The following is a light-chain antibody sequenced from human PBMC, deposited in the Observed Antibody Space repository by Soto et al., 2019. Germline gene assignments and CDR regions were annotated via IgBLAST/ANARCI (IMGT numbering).Light chain of an antibody. CDR1: QSVLYSSNNKNY. CDR2: WAS. J-gene: IGKJ1*01. CDR3: QQYYSTFGRT. V-gene: IGKV4-1*01. Sequence: DIVMTPSPDSLAVSLGERATINCKSSQSVLYSSNNKNYLAWYQQKPGRPPKLLIYWASTRESGVPDRFSGSRSGTDFTLTISSLQAEDVAVYYCQQYYSTFGRTFGQGTKVVIK.